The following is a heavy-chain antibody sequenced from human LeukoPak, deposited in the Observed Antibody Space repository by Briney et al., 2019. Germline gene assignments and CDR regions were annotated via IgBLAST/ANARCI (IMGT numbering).Heavy chain of an antibody. D-gene: IGHD2-15*01. CDR3: AKGWVGFDY. CDR2: IWYDGSNK. J-gene: IGHJ4*02. Sequence: HPGGSLRLSCAASGFTFSSYGMHWVRQAPGKGLEWVAVIWYDGSNKYCADSVKGRFTISRGNSKNTLYLQMNSLRAEDTAVYYCAKGWVGFDYWGQGTLVTVSS. CDR1: GFTFSSYG. V-gene: IGHV3-33*06.